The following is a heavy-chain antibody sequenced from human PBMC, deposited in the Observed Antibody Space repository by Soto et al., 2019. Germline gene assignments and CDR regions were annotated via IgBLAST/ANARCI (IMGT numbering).Heavy chain of an antibody. V-gene: IGHV3-7*05. CDR1: GFTFSSYW. CDR2: IKQDGSEK. D-gene: IGHD2-15*01. CDR3: ARDGYCSGGSCYSGVIWFDP. J-gene: IGHJ5*02. Sequence: VQLVESGGGLVQPGGSLRLSCAASGFTFSSYWMSWVRQAPGKGLEWVANIKQDGSEKYYVDSVKGRFTISRVNAKNSLYLQMNSLRAEDTAVYYCARDGYCSGGSCYSGVIWFDPWGQGTLVTVSS.